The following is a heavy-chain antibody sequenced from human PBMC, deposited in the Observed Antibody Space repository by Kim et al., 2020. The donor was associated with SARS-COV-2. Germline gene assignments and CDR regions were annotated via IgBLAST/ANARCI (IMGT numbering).Heavy chain of an antibody. V-gene: IGHV4-30-4*01. CDR1: GASFSSVAYY. D-gene: IGHD1-1*01. Sequence: SETLSLTCAVSGASFSSVAYYWSWIRRPPGRGLEWIGYISYSGSKYFNPSLQSRVTMSVDTSKNQFSLDLSSVTAADTAVYFCARDQGGRYVDYWGQGARVTVSS. CDR3: ARDQGGRYVDY. J-gene: IGHJ4*02. CDR2: ISYSGSK.